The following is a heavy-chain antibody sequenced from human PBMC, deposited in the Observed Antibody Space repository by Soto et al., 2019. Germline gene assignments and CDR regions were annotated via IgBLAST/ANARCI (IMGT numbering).Heavy chain of an antibody. CDR3: ASGAAFYYDTSRY. D-gene: IGHD3-22*01. J-gene: IGHJ4*02. Sequence: QVELVESGGGVGQSGGSLGPPRAAPGFRFSIHALHWIRQAPSQGPEWVAVMSPNGDNQYYADSVKGRFTISRDTSKSTLSLQMTSLRPEDTAVYYCASGAAFYYDTSRYWGQGTLVTVSS. CDR1: GFRFSIHA. CDR2: MSPNGDNQ. V-gene: IGHV3-30-3*01.